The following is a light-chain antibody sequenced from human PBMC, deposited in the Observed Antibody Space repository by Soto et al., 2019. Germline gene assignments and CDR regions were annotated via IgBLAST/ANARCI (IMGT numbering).Light chain of an antibody. CDR3: SSYTSSSTLV. CDR1: SSDVGGYNF. V-gene: IGLV2-14*01. CDR2: EVS. Sequence: QAVVTQPASVSGSPGQSITISCTGTSSDVGGYNFVSWYQQHPAKAPKLMIYEVSHRPSGVSSRFSGSQSGNTASLTISGLQAEDEADYYCSSYTSSSTLVFGGGTKVTVL. J-gene: IGLJ2*01.